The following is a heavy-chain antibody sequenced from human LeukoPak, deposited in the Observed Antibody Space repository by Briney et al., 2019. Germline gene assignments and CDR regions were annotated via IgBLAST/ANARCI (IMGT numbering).Heavy chain of an antibody. CDR3: ARAHDYGDFPFDY. V-gene: IGHV1-69*04. J-gene: IGHJ4*02. D-gene: IGHD4-17*01. CDR2: IIPILGIA. Sequence: SVKVSCKASGGTFSSYAISWVRQAPGQGFEWMGRIIPILGIANYAQKFQGRVTITADKSTSTAYMELSSLRSEDTAVYYCARAHDYGDFPFDYWGQGTLVTVSS. CDR1: GGTFSSYA.